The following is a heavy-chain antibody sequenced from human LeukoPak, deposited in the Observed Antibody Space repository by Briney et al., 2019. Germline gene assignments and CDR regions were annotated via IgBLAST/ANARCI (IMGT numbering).Heavy chain of an antibody. J-gene: IGHJ4*02. V-gene: IGHV3-23*01. CDR3: ARVGSYCGGDCYLDY. Sequence: PGGSLRLSCAASGVTFSSYAMSWVRQAPGKGREWGSAISGSGGSTYYADSVKGRFTISRDNSKNTLYLQMNSLRAEDTAVYYCARVGSYCGGDCYLDYWGQGTLVTVSS. D-gene: IGHD2-21*02. CDR2: ISGSGGST. CDR1: GVTFSSYA.